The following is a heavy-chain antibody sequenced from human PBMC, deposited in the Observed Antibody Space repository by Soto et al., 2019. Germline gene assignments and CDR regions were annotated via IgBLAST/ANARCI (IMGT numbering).Heavy chain of an antibody. CDR3: ARESRAVTTSYYYYIDV. Sequence: GESLKISCKGSGYSFTGYWIGWVRQMPGKGLEWMGIIYPGDSDTRYSPSFQGQVTISADKSISTAYMELRSLRSDDTAVYYCARESRAVTTSYYYYIDVWGKGTTVTVSS. CDR2: IYPGDSDT. CDR1: GYSFTGYW. J-gene: IGHJ6*03. V-gene: IGHV5-51*01. D-gene: IGHD4-17*01.